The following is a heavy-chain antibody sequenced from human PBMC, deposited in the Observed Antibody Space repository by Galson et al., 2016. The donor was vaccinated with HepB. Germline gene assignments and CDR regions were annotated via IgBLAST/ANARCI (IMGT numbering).Heavy chain of an antibody. Sequence: SETLPLTCAIFGGSFRDYYWSWIRQPPGKGLEWIGEINHSGSTNYNPSLQSRVTISLDTSRSLFSLNLSSVTAADTAVYYCARGTRYNWNYVDLWGPGSLVTVSS. D-gene: IGHD1-7*01. CDR2: INHSGST. CDR3: ARGTRYNWNYVDL. CDR1: GGSFRDYY. J-gene: IGHJ5*02. V-gene: IGHV4-34*01.